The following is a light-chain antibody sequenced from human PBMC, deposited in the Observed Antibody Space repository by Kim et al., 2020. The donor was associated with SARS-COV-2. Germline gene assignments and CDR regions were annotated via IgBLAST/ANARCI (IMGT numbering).Light chain of an antibody. CDR3: QKYDSAPWT. V-gene: IGKV1-27*01. Sequence: AAVGDRVTITGRASQVINNYLAWYQQKPGKAPTVLIYGAATLHSGVPSRFSGSGSGTDFTLTISSLQPEDVGTYYCQKYDSAPWTFGHGTKVDIK. CDR2: GAA. J-gene: IGKJ1*01. CDR1: QVINNY.